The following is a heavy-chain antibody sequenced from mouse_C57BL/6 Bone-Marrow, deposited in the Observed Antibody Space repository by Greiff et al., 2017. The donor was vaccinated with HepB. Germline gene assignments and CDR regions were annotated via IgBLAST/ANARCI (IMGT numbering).Heavy chain of an antibody. CDR1: GFSINSDCY. D-gene: IGHD1-1*01. J-gene: IGHJ1*03. Sequence: EVQLQQSGPSLVRPSQTLSLTCTVTGFSINSDCYWIWIRQFPGNKLEYIGYTFYSGITYYNPSLESRTYITRDTSKNQFSLKLSSVTTEDTATYYCARITVVARNWYFDVWGTGTTVTVSS. CDR3: ARITVVARNWYFDV. V-gene: IGHV3-3*01. CDR2: TFYSGIT.